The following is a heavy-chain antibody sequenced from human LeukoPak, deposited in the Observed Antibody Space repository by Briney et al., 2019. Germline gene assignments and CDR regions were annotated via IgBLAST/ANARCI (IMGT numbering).Heavy chain of an antibody. CDR2: ISSSSSYI. CDR3: ARRLSTQTYYDFWSGYSYAFDI. D-gene: IGHD3-3*01. J-gene: IGHJ3*02. V-gene: IGHV3-21*01. CDR1: GFTFSSYS. Sequence: PGGSLRLSCAASGFTFSSYSMNWVRQAPGKGLEWASSISSSSSYIYYADSVKGRFTISSDNAKNSLYLQMNILRAEDTAVYYCARRLSTQTYYDFWSGYSYAFDIWGQGTMVTVSS.